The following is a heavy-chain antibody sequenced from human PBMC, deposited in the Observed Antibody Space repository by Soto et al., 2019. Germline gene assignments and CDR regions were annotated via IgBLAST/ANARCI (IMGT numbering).Heavy chain of an antibody. J-gene: IGHJ4*02. CDR1: GYTLTSYD. CDR3: AKIRGSWDIDY. V-gene: IGHV1-8*01. Sequence: KVSCTDSGYTLTSYDINWVRQATGQGLEWMGWMNPNSGNTGYAQKFQGRVTMTRNTSISTAYMELNSLRAEDTAVYYCAKIRGSWDIDYWGQGTLVTVSS. D-gene: IGHD6-13*01. CDR2: MNPNSGNT.